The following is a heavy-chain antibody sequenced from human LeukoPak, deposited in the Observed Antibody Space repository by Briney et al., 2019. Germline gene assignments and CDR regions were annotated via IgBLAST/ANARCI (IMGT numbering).Heavy chain of an antibody. CDR3: ARLQYYYDSRGYLSYYLDY. D-gene: IGHD3-22*01. CDR1: GGSISSSSYY. CDR2: IYYSGTT. Sequence: KTSETLSLTCTVSGGSISSSSYYWGWIRQPPGKGLEWIGSIYYSGTTYYNPSLKSLFTIPVDTSKNQFSPKLSSVTAADTAVYYCARLQYYYDSRGYLSYYLDYWGQGTPVTVSS. V-gene: IGHV4-39*01. J-gene: IGHJ4*02.